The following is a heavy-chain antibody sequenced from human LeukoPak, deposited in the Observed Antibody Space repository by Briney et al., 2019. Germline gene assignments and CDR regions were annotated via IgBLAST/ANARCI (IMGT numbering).Heavy chain of an antibody. CDR1: GGSVSSSSYY. J-gene: IGHJ4*02. D-gene: IGHD6-19*01. CDR3: ARGPGEQWLVLPFDY. Sequence: SETLSLTCTVSGGSVSSSSYYWGWIRQPPGKGLEWIGSIYYSGSTYYNPSLKSRVTISVDTSKNQFSLKLSSVTAADTAVYYCARGPGEQWLVLPFDYWGQGTLVTVSS. V-gene: IGHV4-39*07. CDR2: IYYSGST.